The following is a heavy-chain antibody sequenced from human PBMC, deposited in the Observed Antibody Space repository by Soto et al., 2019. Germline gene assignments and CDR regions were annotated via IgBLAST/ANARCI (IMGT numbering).Heavy chain of an antibody. CDR1: VGSFSGYF. Sequence: PSETLSLTCAFYVGSFSGYFWSCVRHPPGKWLEWIGEINHSGSTNYNPSLKSRVTISADTSKNQFSLKLSSVTAADTAVYYCARVWRYCSGGTCQPAEYLQHGGQRKRVTV. V-gene: IGHV4-34*01. J-gene: IGHJ1*01. CDR2: INHSGST. D-gene: IGHD2-15*01. CDR3: ARVWRYCSGGTCQPAEYLQH.